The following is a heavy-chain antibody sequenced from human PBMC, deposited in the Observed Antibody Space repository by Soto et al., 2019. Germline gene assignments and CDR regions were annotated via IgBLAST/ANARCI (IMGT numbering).Heavy chain of an antibody. V-gene: IGHV1-18*01. D-gene: IGHD2-21*02. CDR2: VTPNNEDT. Sequence: ASVKVSGKQPGFRFTNYGFSRVRQAAGEGIEWMGWVTPNNEDTHYAQKFQGRVTMTTDTGTGTVYMELRSLRSDYTAMYSCARKGTAHPSDSWGQGTRGSAPQ. CDR1: GFRFTNYG. CDR3: ARKGTAHPSDS. J-gene: IGHJ4*02.